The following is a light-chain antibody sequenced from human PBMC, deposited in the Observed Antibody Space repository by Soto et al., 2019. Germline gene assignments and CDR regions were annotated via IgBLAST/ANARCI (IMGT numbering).Light chain of an antibody. CDR3: MQVLQTPLT. CDR1: QSLLHSNGRNF. V-gene: IGKV2-28*01. CDR2: LGS. Sequence: DIVMTQSPLSLPVTPGEPASISCRSSQSLLHSNGRNFLDWYQQKPGQSPQLLIYLGSNRASGVPDRFSDSGSGTDFTLKISRVEAEDVGVYYCMQVLQTPLTVGGGTKVEV. J-gene: IGKJ4*01.